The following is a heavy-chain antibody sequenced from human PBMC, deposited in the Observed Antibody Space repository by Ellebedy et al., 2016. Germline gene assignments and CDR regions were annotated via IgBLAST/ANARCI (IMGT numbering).Heavy chain of an antibody. Sequence: GESLKISCTASGFTFSNAWMNWVRQVPGKGLEWVGRIKSKTDGGAADYAAPVKGRFTISRDGSKNTLYLQMNSLKTEDTAVYFCTTVYRYNYDSVWGQGTLVTVSS. V-gene: IGHV3-15*01. J-gene: IGHJ4*02. CDR3: TTVYRYNYDSV. D-gene: IGHD5-18*01. CDR2: IKSKTDGGAA. CDR1: GFTFSNAW.